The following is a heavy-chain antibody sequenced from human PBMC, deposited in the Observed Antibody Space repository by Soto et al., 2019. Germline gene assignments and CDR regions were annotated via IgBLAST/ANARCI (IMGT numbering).Heavy chain of an antibody. D-gene: IGHD3-16*01. CDR2: IYYSGST. Sequence: SSEALSLTCTVSGGSLSSGSYYWSWIRQPPGKGLEWIGYIYYSGSTNYNPSLKSRVTISVDTSKNQFSLKLSSVTAADTALYYCATGRDDFDYWGQGTLVTVSS. CDR3: ATGRDDFDY. V-gene: IGHV4-61*01. CDR1: GGSLSSGSYY. J-gene: IGHJ4*02.